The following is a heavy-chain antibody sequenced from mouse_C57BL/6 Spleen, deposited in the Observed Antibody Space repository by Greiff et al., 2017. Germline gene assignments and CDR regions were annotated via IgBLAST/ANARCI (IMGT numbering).Heavy chain of an antibody. J-gene: IGHJ3*01. Sequence: QVQLQQPGAELVKPGASVKLSCKASGYTFTSYWMQWVKQRPGQGLEWIGEIDPSDTYTNYNQKFKGKATLTVDTSSSTAYMQLSSLPSEDSAVYYCARSYCSSFFAYWGQGTLVTVSA. D-gene: IGHD1-1*01. CDR1: GYTFTSYW. V-gene: IGHV1-50*01. CDR3: ARSYCSSFFAY. CDR2: IDPSDTYT.